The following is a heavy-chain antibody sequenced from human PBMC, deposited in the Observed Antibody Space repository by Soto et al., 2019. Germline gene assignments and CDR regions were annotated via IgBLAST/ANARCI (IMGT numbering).Heavy chain of an antibody. Sequence: VASVKVSCKASGYTFTSYGISWVRQAPGQGLEWMGWISAYNGNTNYAQKLQGRVTMTTDTSTSTAYMELRSLRSDDTAVYYCARGRSSGWYLNYYYYGMDVWGQGTTVTVSS. D-gene: IGHD6-19*01. CDR3: ARGRSSGWYLNYYYYGMDV. J-gene: IGHJ6*02. CDR2: ISAYNGNT. CDR1: GYTFTSYG. V-gene: IGHV1-18*01.